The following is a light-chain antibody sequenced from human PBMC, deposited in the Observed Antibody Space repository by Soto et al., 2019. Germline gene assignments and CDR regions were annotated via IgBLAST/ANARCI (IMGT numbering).Light chain of an antibody. J-gene: IGLJ3*02. CDR2: EDN. V-gene: IGLV6-57*03. CDR1: SGSIASNY. CDR3: QSYDSSNQGV. Sequence: NFMLTQPHSGSESPGKTVTISCTRSSGSIASNYVQWYQQRPGSAPTTVIYEDNQRPSGVPDRFSGSIDSSSNSASLTISGLKTEYEADYYCQSYDSSNQGVFGGGTKLTVL.